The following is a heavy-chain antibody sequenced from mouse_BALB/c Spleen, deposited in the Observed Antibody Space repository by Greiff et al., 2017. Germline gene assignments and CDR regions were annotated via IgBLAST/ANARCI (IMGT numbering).Heavy chain of an antibody. J-gene: IGHJ3*01. CDR1: GYTFTSYW. CDR3: ARHDEAY. Sequence: VQLQHSGAELAKPGASVKMSCKASGYTFTSYWMHWVKQRPGQGLEWIGYINPSTGYTEYNQKFKDKATLTADKSSSTAYMQLSSLTSEDSAVYYCARHDEAYWGQGTLVTVSA. CDR2: INPSTGYT. D-gene: IGHD2-12*01. V-gene: IGHV1-7*01.